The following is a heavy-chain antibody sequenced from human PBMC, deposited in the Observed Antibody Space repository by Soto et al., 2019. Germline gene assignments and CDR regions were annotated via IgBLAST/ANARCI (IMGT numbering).Heavy chain of an antibody. J-gene: IGHJ5*02. V-gene: IGHV4-61*01. CDR2: IYYSGST. D-gene: IGHD3-10*01. Sequence: SETLSLTGTVSGGSVSSGSYYWSWIRQPPGKGLEWIGYIYYSGSTNYNPSLKSRVTISVDTSKNQFSLKLSSVTAADTAVYYCARGITMVRGPNWFDPWGQGTLVTVSS. CDR1: GGSVSSGSYY. CDR3: ARGITMVRGPNWFDP.